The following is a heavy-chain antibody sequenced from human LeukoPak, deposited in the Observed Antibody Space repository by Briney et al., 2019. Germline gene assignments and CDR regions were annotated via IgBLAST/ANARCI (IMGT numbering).Heavy chain of an antibody. CDR1: GFTFSSYW. CDR3: ARGYGSGSSHIDY. J-gene: IGHJ4*02. CDR2: INSDGSST. Sequence: GGSLRLSCAASGFTFSSYWMHWVRQAPGKGLVWVSRINSDGSSTSYADSVKGRFTISRDNAKNSLYLQMNSLRAEDTAVYYCARGYGSGSSHIDYWGQGTLVTVSS. D-gene: IGHD3-10*01. V-gene: IGHV3-74*01.